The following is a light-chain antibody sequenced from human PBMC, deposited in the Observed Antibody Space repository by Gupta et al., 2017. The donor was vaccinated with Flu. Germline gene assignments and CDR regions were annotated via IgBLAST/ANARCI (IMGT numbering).Light chain of an antibody. CDR2: VNSDGSH. Sequence: QLVLTQSPSDSAALGASVKLTCTLNSGHSTYAIAWHQQQPEKGPRFLMKVNSDGSHRKGDGIPDRFSGSSSGTERHLTISSLQSEDEADYYCQTWGSGIPGVFGGGTKLTVL. J-gene: IGLJ3*02. CDR1: SGHSTYA. V-gene: IGLV4-69*01. CDR3: QTWGSGIPGV.